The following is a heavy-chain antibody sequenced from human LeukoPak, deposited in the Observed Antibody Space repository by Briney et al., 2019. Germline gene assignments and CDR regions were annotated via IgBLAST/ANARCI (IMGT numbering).Heavy chain of an antibody. CDR2: ISTYNVNT. Sequence: ASVKVSCKASGYTFTCYYMHWVRQAPGQGLEWMGWISTYNVNTNYAQKLQGRVTMTTDTSTSTAYMELRSLRSDDTAVYYCARLDYGGYFCDHWGQGTLVTVSS. CDR3: ARLDYGGYFCDH. J-gene: IGHJ5*02. V-gene: IGHV1-18*04. CDR1: GYTFTCYY. D-gene: IGHD3-22*01.